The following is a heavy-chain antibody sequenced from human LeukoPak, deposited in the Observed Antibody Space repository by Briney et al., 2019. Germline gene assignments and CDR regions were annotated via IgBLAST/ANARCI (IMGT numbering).Heavy chain of an antibody. CDR2: MSGSGGST. CDR1: GFTFSSYA. V-gene: IGHV3-23*01. D-gene: IGHD3-10*01. Sequence: GGSLRLSCAASGFTFSSYAMSWVRQAPGKGLEWVSAMSGSGGSTYYADSVKGRFTISRDNSKNTLYLQMNSLRAEDTAVYYCAKDHVVRRVIPYYFDYWGQGTLVTVSS. J-gene: IGHJ4*02. CDR3: AKDHVVRRVIPYYFDY.